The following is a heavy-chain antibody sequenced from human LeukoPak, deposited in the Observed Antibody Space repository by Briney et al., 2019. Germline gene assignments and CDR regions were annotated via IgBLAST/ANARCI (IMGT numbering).Heavy chain of an antibody. Sequence: SETLSLTCTVSGGSISSYYWSWIRQPAGKGLEWIGRIYTSGSTNYNPSLKSRVTMSVDTSKNQFSLKLSSVTAADTAVYYCARDPYDSSGYYHFDYWGQGTLVTVSS. CDR1: GGSISSYY. J-gene: IGHJ4*02. CDR3: ARDPYDSSGYYHFDY. V-gene: IGHV4-4*07. CDR2: IYTSGST. D-gene: IGHD3-22*01.